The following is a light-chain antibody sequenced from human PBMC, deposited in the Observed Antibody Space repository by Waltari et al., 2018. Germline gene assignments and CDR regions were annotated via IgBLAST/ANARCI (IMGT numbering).Light chain of an antibody. Sequence: QSALTQPPSASGSPGQSVTISCTGTSSDVGGYNYVSWYQQHPGKAPKLLIYDVTKRPSGVPDRFSGSKSGNTASLSVSGLQAEDEADYYCSSYAGSSNLLFGGGTKLTVL. CDR2: DVT. J-gene: IGLJ3*02. V-gene: IGLV2-8*01. CDR3: SSYAGSSNLL. CDR1: SSDVGGYNY.